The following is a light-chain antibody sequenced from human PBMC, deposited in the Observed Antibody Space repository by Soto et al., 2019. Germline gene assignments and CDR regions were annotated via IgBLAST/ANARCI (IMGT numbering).Light chain of an antibody. CDR1: QSTRNY. Sequence: DIQMTQSPSSLSASVGDRVTISCRASQSTRNYVSWYQQKPGTAPKLLIRAASTLQSGVPSRFSGRRSGTDFTLTIRSLQIEDFATYFCQQTDSTHQSFGQGT. CDR3: QQTDSTHQS. CDR2: AAS. V-gene: IGKV1-39*01. J-gene: IGKJ1*01.